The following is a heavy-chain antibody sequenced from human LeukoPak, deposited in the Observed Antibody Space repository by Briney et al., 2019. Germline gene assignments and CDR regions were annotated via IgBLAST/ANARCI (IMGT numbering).Heavy chain of an antibody. CDR1: GFTFSGSA. J-gene: IGHJ4*02. V-gene: IGHV3-73*01. D-gene: IGHD1-26*01. CDR3: TSEVGVPYFDY. Sequence: GGSLRLSCAASGFTFSGSAMHWVRQASGKGLEWVGRIRSKANTYATTYAASVKGRFTISRDDSKNTACLQMNSLKTEDTAVYYCTSEVGVPYFDYWGQGTLVTVSS. CDR2: IRSKANTYAT.